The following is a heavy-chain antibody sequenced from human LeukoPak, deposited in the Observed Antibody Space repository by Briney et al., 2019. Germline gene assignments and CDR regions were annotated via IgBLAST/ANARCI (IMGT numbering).Heavy chain of an antibody. D-gene: IGHD6-19*01. J-gene: IGHJ4*02. Sequence: GGSLRLSCEASGFIFSNYGMHWVHQAPGKGLEWVALIWYDGQTKFYADSVKGRFTISRDNSGNTLFLHMTSLRVEDTAVYYCAREWGRIAVAGGPGYWGQGALVTVSS. CDR2: IWYDGQTK. CDR1: GFIFSNYG. V-gene: IGHV3-33*01. CDR3: AREWGRIAVAGGPGY.